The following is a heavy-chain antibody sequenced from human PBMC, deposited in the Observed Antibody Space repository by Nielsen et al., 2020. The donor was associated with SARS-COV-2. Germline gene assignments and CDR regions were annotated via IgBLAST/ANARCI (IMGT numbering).Heavy chain of an antibody. J-gene: IGHJ6*02. V-gene: IGHV1-46*03. CDR2: INPSGGST. CDR3: ARVQDSDGYYYYYGMDD. Sequence: ASVQDTCKASSYTFISYYMHWLGQPPGQELEWMGIINPSGGSTSYAQKFQGRVTMTRNTSTSTVYMELSSLRSEDTAEYYCARVQDSDGYYYYYGMDDWGQGTTITVSS. D-gene: IGHD5-18*01. CDR1: SYTFISYY.